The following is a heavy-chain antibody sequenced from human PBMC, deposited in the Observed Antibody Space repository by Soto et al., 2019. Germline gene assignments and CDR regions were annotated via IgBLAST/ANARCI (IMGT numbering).Heavy chain of an antibody. CDR1: GGSISSGGYY. Sequence: QVQLQESSPGLVKPSQTLSLTSTVSGGSISSGGYYWSWIRQHPGKGLEWIGYIYYSGSTYYNPSLKSRVTISVDTSKNQFSLKLSSVTAADTAVYYCARDRNVAAAGTGGIDYWGQGTLVTVAS. J-gene: IGHJ4*02. CDR2: IYYSGST. CDR3: ARDRNVAAAGTGGIDY. V-gene: IGHV4-31*03. D-gene: IGHD6-13*01.